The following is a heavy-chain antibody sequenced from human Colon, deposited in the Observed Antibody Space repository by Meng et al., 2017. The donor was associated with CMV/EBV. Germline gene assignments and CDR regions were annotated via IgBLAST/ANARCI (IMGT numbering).Heavy chain of an antibody. Sequence: GGSLRLSCAASGFTFSGSGMHWVRQAPGKGLEWVALISYDGSIKYYVDSVKGRFTISRDNSKNTLSLQMNNLRDEDTAVYYCARDTPHNAFEPWGHGTLVTVSS. J-gene: IGHJ5*02. D-gene: IGHD2-15*01. CDR3: ARDTPHNAFEP. V-gene: IGHV3-30*12. CDR1: GFTFSGSG. CDR2: ISYDGSIK.